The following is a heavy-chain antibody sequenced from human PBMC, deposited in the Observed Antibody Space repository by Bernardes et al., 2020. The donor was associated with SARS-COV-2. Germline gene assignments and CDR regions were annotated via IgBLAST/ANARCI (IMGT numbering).Heavy chain of an antibody. CDR1: GFTLSVYW. Sequence: GGGLRPSRAAPGFTLSVYWMHWVRPAPGEGLVWVARVNSDGGRITYADSVKGRFTISRDNAKNTLYLQMNSLRAEDTAVYYCAREEGYVLGLSYHYYGMDVWGQGTTVTVSS. CDR3: AREEGYVLGLSYHYYGMDV. V-gene: IGHV3-74*03. CDR2: VNSDGGRI. J-gene: IGHJ6*02. D-gene: IGHD5-12*01.